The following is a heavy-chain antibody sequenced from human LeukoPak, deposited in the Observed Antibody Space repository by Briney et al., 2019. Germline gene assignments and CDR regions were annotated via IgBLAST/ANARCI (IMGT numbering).Heavy chain of an antibody. CDR2: IYYSGST. CDR1: GGSISSSSYY. V-gene: IGHV4-39*01. CDR3: ARALRQQLVTGWFDP. D-gene: IGHD6-13*01. J-gene: IGHJ5*02. Sequence: SETLSLTCTVSGGSISSSSYYRGWIRQPPGKGLEWIGSIYYSGSTYYNPSLKSRVTISVDTSKNQFSLKLSSVTAADTAVYYCARALRQQLVTGWFDPWGQGTLVTVSS.